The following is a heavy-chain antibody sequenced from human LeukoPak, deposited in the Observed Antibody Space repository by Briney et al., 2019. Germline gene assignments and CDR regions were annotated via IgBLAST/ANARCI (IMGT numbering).Heavy chain of an antibody. D-gene: IGHD2-15*01. V-gene: IGHV1-2*02. CDR2: INPNSGGT. CDR3: ARGGSAVAATLGYYYYYMDV. Sequence: ASVKVSCKASGYTFTGYYMHWVRQAPGQGLEWMGWINPNSGGTNYAQKFQGRVTMTWDTSISTAYMELSRLRSDDTAVYYCARGGSAVAATLGYYYYYMDVWGKGTTVTISS. CDR1: GYTFTGYY. J-gene: IGHJ6*03.